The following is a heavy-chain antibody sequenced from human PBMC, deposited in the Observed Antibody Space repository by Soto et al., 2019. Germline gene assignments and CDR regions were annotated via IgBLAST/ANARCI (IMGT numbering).Heavy chain of an antibody. Sequence: PGGSLRLSCAASGFTFSNAWMSWVRQAPGKGLEWVGRIKSKTGGGTTDYAAPVKGRFTISRDDSKNTLYLQMNSLKTEDTAVYYCTSLRMDYDFWSGYYNYCYYGMDVWGQGTTVTVSS. V-gene: IGHV3-15*01. D-gene: IGHD3-3*01. CDR2: IKSKTGGGTT. CDR1: GFTFSNAW. J-gene: IGHJ6*02. CDR3: TSLRMDYDFWSGYYNYCYYGMDV.